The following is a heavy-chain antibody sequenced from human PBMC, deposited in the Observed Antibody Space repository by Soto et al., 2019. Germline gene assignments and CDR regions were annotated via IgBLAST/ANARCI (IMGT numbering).Heavy chain of an antibody. V-gene: IGHV3-20*04. CDR1: GFTFDDYG. Sequence: GGSLRLSCAASGFTFDDYGMSWVRQAPGKGLEWVSGINWNGGSTGYADSVKGRFTISRDNAKNSLYLQMNSLRAEDTALYYCARGGIDSSGLTGPQKTSYYYYYGMDVWGQGTTVTVSS. CDR2: INWNGGST. CDR3: ARGGIDSSGLTGPQKTSYYYYYGMDV. D-gene: IGHD6-19*01. J-gene: IGHJ6*02.